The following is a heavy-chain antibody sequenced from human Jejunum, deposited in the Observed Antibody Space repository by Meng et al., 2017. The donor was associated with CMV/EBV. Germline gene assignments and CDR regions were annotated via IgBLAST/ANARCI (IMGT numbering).Heavy chain of an antibody. CDR2: VSYNGYT. V-gene: IGHV4-31*02. Sequence: RASIGGGGCCLHWIRRRPVKCLAFICCVSYNGYTSSRPCLRSRLFVSVNTSVNLFSLNVGSVTTAATAVYYCARSLLGDRVPGFFDYWGQGTLVTVSS. J-gene: IGHJ4*02. CDR3: ARSLLGDRVPGFFDY. CDR1: RASIGGGGCC.